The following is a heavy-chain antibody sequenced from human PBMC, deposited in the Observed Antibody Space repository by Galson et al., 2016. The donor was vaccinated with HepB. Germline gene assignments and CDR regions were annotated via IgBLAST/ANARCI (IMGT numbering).Heavy chain of an antibody. CDR2: IKQDGSEK. Sequence: SLRLSCAASRFTFSTYAMHWVRQAPGKGLEWVANIKQDGSEKYYVDSVKGRFTISRDNAKNSLYLQMNSLRAEDTAVYYCARGGSSWYYWYFDLWGRGTLVTVSS. D-gene: IGHD6-13*01. J-gene: IGHJ2*01. CDR1: RFTFSTYA. CDR3: ARGGSSWYYWYFDL. V-gene: IGHV3-7*03.